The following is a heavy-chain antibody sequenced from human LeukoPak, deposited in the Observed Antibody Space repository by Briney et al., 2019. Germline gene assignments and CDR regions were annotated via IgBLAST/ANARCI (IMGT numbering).Heavy chain of an antibody. CDR2: IKQDGSEK. CDR3: ARAAHSSSAF. Sequence: GGSLRLSCAASGFTFSNYWMTWVRQAPGKGLEWVANIKQDGSEKYYVDSVKGRFTISRDNAKNSLYLQMNSLRAEDTAVYYCARAAHSSSAFWGQGALVTVSS. CDR1: GFTFSNYW. V-gene: IGHV3-7*01. J-gene: IGHJ4*02. D-gene: IGHD6-13*01.